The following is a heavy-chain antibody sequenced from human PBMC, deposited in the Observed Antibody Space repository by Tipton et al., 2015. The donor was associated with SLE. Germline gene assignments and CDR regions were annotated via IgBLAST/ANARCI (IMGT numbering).Heavy chain of an antibody. CDR1: GGSFSGYY. V-gene: IGHV4-34*01. Sequence: TLSLTCAVYGGSFSGYYWSWIRQPPGKGLEWIGEINHSGSTNYNPSLKSRVTISVDTSKNQFSLKLSSLTAADTAVYYCARGRRYYQGDAFDIWGQGTMVTVSS. CDR2: INHSGST. J-gene: IGHJ3*02. CDR3: ARGRRYYQGDAFDI. D-gene: IGHD2-8*01.